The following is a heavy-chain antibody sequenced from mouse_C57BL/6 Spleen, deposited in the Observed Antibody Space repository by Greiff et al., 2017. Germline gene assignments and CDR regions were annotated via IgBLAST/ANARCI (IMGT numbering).Heavy chain of an antibody. J-gene: IGHJ2*01. V-gene: IGHV1-82*01. CDR1: GYAFSSSW. CDR2: IYPGDGDT. Sequence: QVQLQQSGPELVKPGASVKISCKASGYAFSSSWMNWVKQRPGKGLEWIGRIYPGDGDTNYNGKFKGKATLTADKSSSTAYMRLSSLTSEDSAVYFCASGDGYRSHYFDYWGQGTTLTVSS. D-gene: IGHD2-3*01. CDR3: ASGDGYRSHYFDY.